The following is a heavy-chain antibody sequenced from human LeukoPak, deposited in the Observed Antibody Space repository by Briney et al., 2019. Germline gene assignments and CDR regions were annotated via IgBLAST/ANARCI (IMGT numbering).Heavy chain of an antibody. CDR3: ARVDSSGYYHDAFDI. Sequence: ASVKVSCKASRYTFTGYYMHWVRQAPGQGLEWMGWINPNSGGTNYAQKFQGRVTMTRDTSISTAYMELSRLRSDDTAVYYCARVDSSGYYHDAFDIWGQGTMVTVSS. CDR2: INPNSGGT. CDR1: RYTFTGYY. D-gene: IGHD3-22*01. J-gene: IGHJ3*02. V-gene: IGHV1-2*02.